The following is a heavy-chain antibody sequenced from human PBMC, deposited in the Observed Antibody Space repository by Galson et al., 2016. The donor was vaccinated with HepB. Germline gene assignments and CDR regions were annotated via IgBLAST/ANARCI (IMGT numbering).Heavy chain of an antibody. J-gene: IGHJ3*02. CDR1: GDSISNFS. CDR3: ARHRDWTYGGDAFDI. Sequence: SETLSLTCTVSGDSISNFSWSWIRLSAGKGLEWIGRIFPTGSTSYNPSLKSRVTMSLDTSKNQFSLRLRSVTAADTAVYYCARHRDWTYGGDAFDIWGQGTMVTVSS. D-gene: IGHD2-21*02. CDR2: IFPTGST. V-gene: IGHV4-4*07.